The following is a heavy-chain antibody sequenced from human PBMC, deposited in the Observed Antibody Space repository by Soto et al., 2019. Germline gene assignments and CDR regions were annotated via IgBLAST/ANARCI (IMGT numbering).Heavy chain of an antibody. CDR2: ISYDGSNK. CDR1: GFTFSSYA. Sequence: GSLRLSCAASGFTFSSYAMHWVRQAPGKGLEWVAVISYDGSNKYYADSVKGRFTISRDNSKNTLYLQMNSLRAEDTAVYYCARDTFGSSSSSTWGQGTLVTVSS. CDR3: ARDTFGSSSSST. D-gene: IGHD6-6*01. V-gene: IGHV3-30-3*01. J-gene: IGHJ5*02.